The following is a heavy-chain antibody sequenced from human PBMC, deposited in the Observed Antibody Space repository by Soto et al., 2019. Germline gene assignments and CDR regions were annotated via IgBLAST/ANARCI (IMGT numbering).Heavy chain of an antibody. CDR2: ISSSGSTI. D-gene: IGHD6-13*01. Sequence: QVQLVESGGGLVKPGGSLRLSCAASGFTFSDYYMSWIRQAPGKGLEWVSYISSSGSTIYYADPVKGRFSISRDNAKKSLYLQMNSLRAEDTAVYYCARKPYSSSWSDYWGQGTLVTVSS. CDR1: GFTFSDYY. J-gene: IGHJ4*02. CDR3: ARKPYSSSWSDY. V-gene: IGHV3-11*01.